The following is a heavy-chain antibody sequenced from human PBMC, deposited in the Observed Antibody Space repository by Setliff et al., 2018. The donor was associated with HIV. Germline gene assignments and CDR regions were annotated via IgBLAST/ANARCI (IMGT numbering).Heavy chain of an antibody. CDR2: IYYSGST. CDR3: ARTYDILTGFGFDP. J-gene: IGHJ5*02. D-gene: IGHD3-9*01. Sequence: SETLSLSCAASGFSFNNYWIVWVRQAPGKGLEWIGSIYYSGSTYYNPSLKSRVTISVDTSKTQYSLKLSSVTAADTAVYYCARTYDILTGFGFDPWGQGTLVTVSS. CDR1: GFSFNNYW. V-gene: IGHV4-39*07.